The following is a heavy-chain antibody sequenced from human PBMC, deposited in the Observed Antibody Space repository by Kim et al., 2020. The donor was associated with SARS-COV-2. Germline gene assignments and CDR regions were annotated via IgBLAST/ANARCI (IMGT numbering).Heavy chain of an antibody. CDR3: ASNYYYGMDV. V-gene: IGHV1-46*01. CDR2: ST. Sequence: STSNAQKFQGRVTMTRDTSTSTVYMELSSLRSEDTAVYYCASNYYYGMDVWGQGTTVTVSS. J-gene: IGHJ6*02.